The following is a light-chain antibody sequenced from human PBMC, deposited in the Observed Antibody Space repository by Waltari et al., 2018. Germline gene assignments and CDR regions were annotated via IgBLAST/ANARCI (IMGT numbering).Light chain of an antibody. J-gene: IGKJ1*01. CDR1: QSVCRS. CDR3: QHYVRLPAT. Sequence: EIVLTQSPDILSLSPGERATLSCRASQSVCRSLAWYQPKPGQAPRLLIYVASSRATGIPDRFSGGGSGTDFSLTISRLEPEDFAVYYCQHYVRLPATFGQGTKVEIK. CDR2: VAS. V-gene: IGKV3-20*01.